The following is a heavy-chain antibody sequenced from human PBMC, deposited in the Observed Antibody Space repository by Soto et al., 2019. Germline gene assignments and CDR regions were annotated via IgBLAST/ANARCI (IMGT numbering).Heavy chain of an antibody. D-gene: IGHD3-10*01. CDR3: AKERSGRDYYGSGSYSGYFDY. CDR1: GFTFSSYA. V-gene: IGHV3-23*01. Sequence: SLRLSCAASGFTFSSYAMSWVRQAPGKGLEWVSAISGSGGSTYYADSVKGRFTISRDNSKNTLYLQMNSLRAEDTAVYYCAKERSGRDYYGSGSYSGYFDYWGQGTLVTVSS. J-gene: IGHJ4*02. CDR2: ISGSGGST.